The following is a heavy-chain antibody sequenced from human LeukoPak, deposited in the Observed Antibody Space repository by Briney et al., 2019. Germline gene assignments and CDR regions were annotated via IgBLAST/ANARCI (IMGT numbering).Heavy chain of an antibody. D-gene: IGHD3-22*01. Sequence: ASVKVSCKASGGTFSSYAISWVRQAPGQGLEWMGRIIPIFGTANYAQKFQGRVTITTDESTSTAYMELSSLRSEDTAVYYCARQAKYYYDNSGYYILTYRPDGHDAFDIWGQGTMVTVSS. CDR1: GGTFSSYA. J-gene: IGHJ3*02. V-gene: IGHV1-69*05. CDR3: ARQAKYYYDNSGYYILTYRPDGHDAFDI. CDR2: IIPIFGTA.